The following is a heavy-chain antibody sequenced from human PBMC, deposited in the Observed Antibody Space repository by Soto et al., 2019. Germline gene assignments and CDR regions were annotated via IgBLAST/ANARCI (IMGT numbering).Heavy chain of an antibody. J-gene: IGHJ4*02. D-gene: IGHD3-22*01. V-gene: IGHV4-31*03. CDR1: GGSISSGGYY. CDR3: ARGAPDSRGYPRHDY. CDR2: IYYSGST. Sequence: QVQLQESGPGLVKPSQTLSLTCTVSGGSISSGGYYWSWIRQHPGKGLEWIGYIYYSGSTYYNPSPKSRVTISVDTSKNKFSRRLSSVTAADTAVYYCARGAPDSRGYPRHDYWGQGTLVTVSS.